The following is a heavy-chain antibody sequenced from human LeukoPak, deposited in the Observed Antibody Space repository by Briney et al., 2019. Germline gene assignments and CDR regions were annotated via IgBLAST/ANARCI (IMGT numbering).Heavy chain of an antibody. J-gene: IGHJ4*02. CDR3: AREGGGPSGPLDY. CDR1: RFTVSINY. D-gene: IGHD3-3*01. CDR2: IYGGGST. V-gene: IGHV3-66*01. Sequence: PGGSLRLSCAASRFTVSINYMTWVRQAPGTGLEWVSVIYGGGSTYYEDSVKGRFTIFRNNSKNTLYLQMNSLRAEDTAVYYCAREGGGPSGPLDYWGQGTLVTVSS.